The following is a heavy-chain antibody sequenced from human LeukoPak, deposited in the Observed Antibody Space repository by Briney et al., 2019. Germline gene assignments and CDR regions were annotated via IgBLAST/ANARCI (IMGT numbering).Heavy chain of an antibody. CDR3: ARGSQLPKWGQFDY. D-gene: IGHD2-2*01. J-gene: IGHJ4*02. V-gene: IGHV1-18*01. CDR1: GYTFTSYG. Sequence: ASVKVSCKASGYTFTSYGIGWVRQAPGQGLEWMGWISAYNDNTNYAQKLQGRVTMTTDTSTSTAYMELRSLRSDDTAVYYCARGSQLPKWGQFDYWGQGTLVTVSS. CDR2: ISAYNDNT.